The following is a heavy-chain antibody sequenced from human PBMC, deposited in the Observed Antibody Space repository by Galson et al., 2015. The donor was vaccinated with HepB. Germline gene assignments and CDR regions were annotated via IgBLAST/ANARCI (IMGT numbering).Heavy chain of an antibody. Sequence: PALVNPTQTLTLTCTFSGFSLSTSGVGVGWIRQPPGKALEWLALIYWDDDKRYSPSLKSRLTITKDTSKNQVVLTMTNMDPVDTATYYCAHTIRRAVRGVTPSAFDPWGQGTLVTVSS. J-gene: IGHJ5*02. V-gene: IGHV2-5*02. D-gene: IGHD3-10*01. CDR3: AHTIRRAVRGVTPSAFDP. CDR1: GFSLSTSGVG. CDR2: IYWDDDK.